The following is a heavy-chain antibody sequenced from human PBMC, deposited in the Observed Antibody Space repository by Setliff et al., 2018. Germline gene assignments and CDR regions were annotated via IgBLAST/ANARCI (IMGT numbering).Heavy chain of an antibody. CDR2: INPKSGVT. Sequence: ASVKVSCKTSGYTFTGYFIHWVRQAPRQGLEWLGWINPKSGVTSYAQSFQGRIAMTRDTSINTVYMELNSLTSDDAAVYFCAREGGSQGATSYYYFYNYIDVWGKGTKVTVSS. J-gene: IGHJ6*03. V-gene: IGHV1-2*02. CDR1: GYTFTGYF. CDR3: AREGGSQGATSYYYFYNYIDV. D-gene: IGHD1-26*01.